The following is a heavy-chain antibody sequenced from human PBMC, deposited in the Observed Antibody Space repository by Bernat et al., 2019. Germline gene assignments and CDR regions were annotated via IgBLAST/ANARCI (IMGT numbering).Heavy chain of an antibody. CDR3: VKPKWGPDAFDI. D-gene: IGHD1-26*01. CDR2: ISNSGGAT. J-gene: IGHJ3*02. V-gene: IGHV3-23*01. CDR1: GFTFSNFA. Sequence: EVQLLESGGGLGHPGGSLRLSCAASGFTFSNFAMTWVRQAPGKGLDWVSSISNSGGATYYADSVKGRFTISRDNSKNTLYLQVNSLRAEDTAVYYCVKPKWGPDAFDIWAKGQWSPSLQ.